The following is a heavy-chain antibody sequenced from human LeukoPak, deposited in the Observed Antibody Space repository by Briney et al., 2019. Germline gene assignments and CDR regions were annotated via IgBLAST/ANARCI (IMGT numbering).Heavy chain of an antibody. J-gene: IGHJ4*02. Sequence: SQTLSLTCAISGDSLSNNNVAWNWIRQSPSRGLEWLGRTYYRSKWNTDYAVSVKSRITINSDTSKNQFSLQLNPVTPEDTAVYYCARGCYGSFDYWDQGTLVTASS. CDR2: TYYRSKWNT. CDR1: GDSLSNNNVA. CDR3: ARGCYGSFDY. D-gene: IGHD2-8*01. V-gene: IGHV6-1*01.